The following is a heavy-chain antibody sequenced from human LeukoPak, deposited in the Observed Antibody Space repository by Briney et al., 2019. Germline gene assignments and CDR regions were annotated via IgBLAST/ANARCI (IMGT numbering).Heavy chain of an antibody. CDR1: GGSISSYY. D-gene: IGHD3-22*01. CDR3: ARDTYYYDSSGYSPFYYYYGMDV. Sequence: PSETLSLTCTVSGGSISSYYWSWIRQPPGKGLEWIGYIYYSGSTNYSPSLKSRVTISVDTSKNQFSLKLSSVTAADTAVYYCARDTYYYDSSGYSPFYYYYGMDVWGQGTTVTVSS. V-gene: IGHV4-59*01. CDR2: IYYSGST. J-gene: IGHJ6*02.